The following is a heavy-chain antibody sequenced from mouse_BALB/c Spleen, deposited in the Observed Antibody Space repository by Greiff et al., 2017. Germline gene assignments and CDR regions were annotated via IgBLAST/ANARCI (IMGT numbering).Heavy chain of an antibody. J-gene: IGHJ4*01. D-gene: IGHD2-14*01. Sequence: VQLQQPGAELVKPGTSVKLSCKASGYNFTSYWINWVKLRPGQGLEWIGDIYPGSGSTNYNEKFKSKATLTVDTSSSTAYMQLSSLASEDSALYYCARGYRYDDYYAMDYWGQGTSVTVSS. V-gene: IGHV1-55*01. CDR1: GYNFTSYW. CDR3: ARGYRYDDYYAMDY. CDR2: IYPGSGST.